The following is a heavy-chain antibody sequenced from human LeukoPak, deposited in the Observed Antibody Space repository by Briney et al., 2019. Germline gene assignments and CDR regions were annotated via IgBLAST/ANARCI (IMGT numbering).Heavy chain of an antibody. J-gene: IGHJ3*02. D-gene: IGHD3-9*01. Sequence: TSETLSLTCIVSGGSIISSSYYWGWIRQPPGKGLEWIGSIYYSGNTDYNPSLKSRVTISVETSKNQFSLKLSSVTAADTAVYYCARGGLRYFDWFYTKGGNDAFDIWGQGTLVTVSS. CDR2: IYYSGNT. V-gene: IGHV4-39*07. CDR1: GGSIISSSYY. CDR3: ARGGLRYFDWFYTKGGNDAFDI.